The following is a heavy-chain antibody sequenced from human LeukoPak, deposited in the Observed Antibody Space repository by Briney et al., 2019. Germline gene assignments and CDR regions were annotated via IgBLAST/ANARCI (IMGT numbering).Heavy chain of an antibody. CDR1: GYTFTSYG. D-gene: IGHD3-10*01. V-gene: IGHV1-2*02. CDR3: ARGGSFHEFDS. J-gene: IGHJ3*02. CDR2: ISTNTGGT. Sequence: GASVTVSCKASGYTFTSYGISWVRQAPGQGLEWMGWISTNTGGTVYAQKFQGRFTMTRDTSLTTSYMDLSRLTSDDTAVYYCARGGSFHEFDSWGQGTMGIVSA.